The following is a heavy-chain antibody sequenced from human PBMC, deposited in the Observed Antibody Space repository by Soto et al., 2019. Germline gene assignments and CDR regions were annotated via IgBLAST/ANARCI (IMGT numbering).Heavy chain of an antibody. CDR2: IYYTGNT. D-gene: IGHD2-15*01. CDR1: GGSISSNGHY. Sequence: QVQLQESGRELVKPSQTLSLTCTVSGGSISSNGHYWTWIRQHPGKGLEWIAYIYYTGNTYYNPSLKSRLSISVDTSKNQFSLNLRSVTAADTAVYYCAREQWGYDSWGQGTLVTVSS. V-gene: IGHV4-31*03. CDR3: AREQWGYDS. J-gene: IGHJ4*02.